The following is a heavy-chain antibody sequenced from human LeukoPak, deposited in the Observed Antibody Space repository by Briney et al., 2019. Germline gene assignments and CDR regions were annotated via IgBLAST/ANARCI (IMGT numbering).Heavy chain of an antibody. J-gene: IGHJ4*02. CDR3: TSRRGCGSASCPGYFDY. D-gene: IGHD2-2*01. Sequence: GALRLSCSASGVSFGEYSMSWFRQAPGKGLEWLAFMRSEDYGGSAEYPASVKCRFTISRDDSKSIRPLQMDSLQTEDTGVYYCTSRRGCGSASCPGYFDYWGQGALVTVSS. CDR1: GVSFGEYS. V-gene: IGHV3-49*03. CDR2: MRSEDYGGSA.